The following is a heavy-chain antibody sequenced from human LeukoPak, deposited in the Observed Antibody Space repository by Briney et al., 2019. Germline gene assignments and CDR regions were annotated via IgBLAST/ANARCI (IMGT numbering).Heavy chain of an antibody. CDR3: AREYDFWRGYFPLDY. J-gene: IGHJ4*02. V-gene: IGHV3-74*01. Sequence: GGPLRFSCAASGFTFSSYWMHWGRIARGNGLVLVWRIPSDSSSTCYADSLKGRFTIPKDNAKNTLYLQMNSLRAEDTAVYYFAREYDFWRGYFPLDYWGQGTLVTVSS. D-gene: IGHD3-3*01. CDR1: GFTFSSYW. CDR2: IPSDSSST.